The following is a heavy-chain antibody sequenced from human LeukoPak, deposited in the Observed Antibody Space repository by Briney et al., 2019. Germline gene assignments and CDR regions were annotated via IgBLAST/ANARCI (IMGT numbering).Heavy chain of an antibody. CDR2: ISGSGGST. V-gene: IGHV3-23*01. CDR1: GFTFSNYA. D-gene: IGHD2-2*01. J-gene: IGHJ4*02. Sequence: PGGSLRLSCAASGFTFSNYAMSWVRQAPGKGLEWVSAISGSGGSTYYADSVKGQFTISRDNAKNSLYLQVNSLRAEDTAVYYCARGSSNFYFDYWGQGTLVTVSS. CDR3: ARGSSNFYFDY.